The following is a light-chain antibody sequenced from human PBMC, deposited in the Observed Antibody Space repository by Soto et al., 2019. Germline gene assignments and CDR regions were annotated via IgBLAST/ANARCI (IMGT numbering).Light chain of an antibody. CDR2: DVS. CDR1: SSDVGGSNY. CDR3: SSFTSSSTYV. V-gene: IGLV2-14*01. J-gene: IGLJ1*01. Sequence: QSALTQPASVSGSPGQSITISCTETSSDVGGSNYVSWYQQHPGKAPKLMIYDVSNRHSGVSNRFSGSKSGNTASLTISGLQAEDEADYYCSSFTSSSTYVFGTGTKVTVL.